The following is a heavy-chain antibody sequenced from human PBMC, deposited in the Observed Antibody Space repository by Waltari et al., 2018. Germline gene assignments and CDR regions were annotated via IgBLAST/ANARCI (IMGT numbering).Heavy chain of an antibody. CDR3: ARDDNNWNYDY. D-gene: IGHD1-7*01. V-gene: IGHV3-30*07. CDR1: GFTFNRYN. CDR2: ISSDGRTE. Sequence: QVQLVESGGGVVQPGTSLRLSCAASGFTFNRYNMHWVRQAPGNGLEWLAIISSDGRTEFYADSVKGRFSISRDNSKNTLLLQMDSLRGDDTAVYFCARDDNNWNYDYWGQGTLVIISS. J-gene: IGHJ4*02.